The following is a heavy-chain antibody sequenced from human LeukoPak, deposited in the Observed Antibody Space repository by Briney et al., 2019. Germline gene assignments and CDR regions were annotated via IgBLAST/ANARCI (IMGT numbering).Heavy chain of an antibody. V-gene: IGHV3-23*01. Sequence: PGGSLRLSCAASGFTFNNYAMSWVRQAPGKGLEWVSSISGSGDNTYYADSVKDRFSISRDNSKTTVSLQMNSLRAEDTAVYYCAKGRGTAVTSAANYWGQGTLVTVSS. CDR1: GFTFNNYA. D-gene: IGHD4-17*01. CDR3: AKGRGTAVTSAANY. J-gene: IGHJ4*02. CDR2: ISGSGDNT.